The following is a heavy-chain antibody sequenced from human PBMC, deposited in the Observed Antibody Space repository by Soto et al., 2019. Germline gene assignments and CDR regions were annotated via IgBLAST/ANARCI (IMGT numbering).Heavy chain of an antibody. V-gene: IGHV1-69*06. CDR2: IIPMFGTA. CDR3: XXXXAMPPHFYSGMDV. Sequence: QVHLVQSGAEVKKPGSSVKVSCTASGGTFGSYTVTXVRXAXGQGLEWMGEIIPMFGTASYAQKFQGRVTLTADKSTTTAHMELSSLSSDDTXXYFCXXXXAMPPHFYSGMDVWGQGTTVTVSS. CDR1: GGTFGSYT. D-gene: IGHD2-2*01. J-gene: IGHJ6*02.